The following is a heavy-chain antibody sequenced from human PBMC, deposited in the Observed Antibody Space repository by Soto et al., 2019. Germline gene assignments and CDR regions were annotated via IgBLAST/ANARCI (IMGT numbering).Heavy chain of an antibody. CDR2: LYTGTDT. V-gene: IGHV3-53*01. CDR1: GFTVSSSY. CDR3: ANGQYQLLRGLYYFDY. J-gene: IGHJ4*02. D-gene: IGHD2-2*01. Sequence: GGSLRLSCAASGFTVSSSYLTWVRQAPGKGLEWVAILYTGTDTVYADSVKGRFTISRDSSKNTLYLQMNSLRAEDTAVYYCANGQYQLLRGLYYFDYWGQGTLVTV.